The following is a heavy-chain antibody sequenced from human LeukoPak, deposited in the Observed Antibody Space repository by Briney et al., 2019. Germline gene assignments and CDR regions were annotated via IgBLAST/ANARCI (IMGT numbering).Heavy chain of an antibody. CDR1: GFTFSTHD. J-gene: IGHJ4*01. CDR3: AKPSGSGVDY. V-gene: IGHV3-30*02. D-gene: IGHD1-26*01. Sequence: PGGSLRLSCGASGFTFSTHDMHWVRQAPGKGLEWVAFIRYDGSHEYYADSVKGRFTISRDNSKNTLYLQMNSVRSEDTALYYCAKPSGSGVDYCSQGTRVTVSS. CDR2: IRYDGSHE.